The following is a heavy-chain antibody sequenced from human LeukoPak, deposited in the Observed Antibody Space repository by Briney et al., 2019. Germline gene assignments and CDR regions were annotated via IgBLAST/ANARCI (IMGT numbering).Heavy chain of an antibody. D-gene: IGHD3-22*01. CDR2: IYHSGST. CDR1: GYSISSGYY. Sequence: SETLSLTCTVSGYSISSGYYWGWIRQPPGKGLEGIGSIYHSGSTYYNPSLKSRVTISVDTSKNQFSLKLSSVTAADTAVYYCARGAHYERSGYYFPDYWGQGTLVTVSS. V-gene: IGHV4-38-2*02. J-gene: IGHJ4*02. CDR3: ARGAHYERSGYYFPDY.